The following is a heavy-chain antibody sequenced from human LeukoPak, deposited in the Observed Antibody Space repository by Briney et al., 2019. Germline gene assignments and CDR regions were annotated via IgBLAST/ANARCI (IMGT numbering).Heavy chain of an antibody. CDR2: ISYDGSNK. V-gene: IGHV3-30*18. Sequence: GGSLRLSCAASGFTFSSYGMHWVRQAPGKGLEWVAVISYDGSNKYYADSVKGRFTISRDNSKNTLYPQMNSLRAEDTAVYYCAKDYYDSRLSGMDVWGQGTTVTVSS. CDR1: GFTFSSYG. CDR3: AKDYYDSRLSGMDV. D-gene: IGHD3-22*01. J-gene: IGHJ6*02.